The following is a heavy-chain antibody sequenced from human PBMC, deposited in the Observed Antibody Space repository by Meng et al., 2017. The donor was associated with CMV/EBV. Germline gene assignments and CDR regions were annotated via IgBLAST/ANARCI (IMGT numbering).Heavy chain of an antibody. V-gene: IGHV4-61*01. J-gene: IGHJ6*02. CDR2: VYYTGKT. Sequence: SETLSLTCSVSGDSVTSGRYFWSWLRQPPGKGLEWIGYVYYTGKTNYNSPLKSRVTISLDTSQKQFSLKLKSVTAADTAVYYCARGNYQYYAMDVWGQGTTVTVSS. CDR1: GDSVTSGRYF. CDR3: ARGNYQYYAMDV.